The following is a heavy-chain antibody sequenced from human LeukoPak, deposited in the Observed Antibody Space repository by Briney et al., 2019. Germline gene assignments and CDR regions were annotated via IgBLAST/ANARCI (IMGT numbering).Heavy chain of an antibody. CDR1: GLTFSDSA. V-gene: IGHV3-23*01. CDR3: AKVLVLVSANRYYFDY. CDR2: ISGSGNST. Sequence: GGSLRLSCAASGLTFSDSAMSWVRQAPGKGLEWVSLISGSGNSTYYADSVKGRFTISRDNSKNTLYLQMNSLRAEDTAVYYCAKVLVLVSANRYYFDYWGQGTLVTVSS. J-gene: IGHJ4*02. D-gene: IGHD2-15*01.